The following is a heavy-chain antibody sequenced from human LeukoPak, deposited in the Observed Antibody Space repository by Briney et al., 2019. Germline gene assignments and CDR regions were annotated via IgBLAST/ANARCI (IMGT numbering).Heavy chain of an antibody. D-gene: IGHD3-10*01. CDR3: ARHEDYGSGSVWFDP. CDR1: GGPISSSSYY. CDR2: IYYSGST. V-gene: IGHV4-39*01. Sequence: SETLSLTCTVSGGPISSSSYYWGWIRQPPGKGLEWIGSIYYSGSTYYNPSLKSRVTISVDTSKNQFSLKLSSVTAADTAVYYCARHEDYGSGSVWFDPWGQGTLVTVSS. J-gene: IGHJ5*02.